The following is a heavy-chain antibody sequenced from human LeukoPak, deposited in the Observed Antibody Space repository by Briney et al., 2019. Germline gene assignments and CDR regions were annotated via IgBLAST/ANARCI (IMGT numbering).Heavy chain of an antibody. V-gene: IGHV1-2*02. CDR2: INPNSGGT. D-gene: IGHD2-2*01. CDR3: ARVVIVVVPALGY. CDR1: GYTFTGYY. J-gene: IGHJ4*02. Sequence: ASVKVSCKASGYTFTGYYMHRVRQAPGQGLEWMGWINPNSGGTNYAQKFQGRVTMTRDTSISTAYMELSRLRSDDTAVYYCARVVIVVVPALGYWGQGTLVTVSS.